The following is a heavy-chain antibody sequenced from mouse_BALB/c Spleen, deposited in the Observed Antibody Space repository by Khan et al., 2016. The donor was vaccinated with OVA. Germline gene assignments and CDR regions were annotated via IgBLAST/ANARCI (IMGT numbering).Heavy chain of an antibody. J-gene: IGHJ2*01. CDR3: AKVYGGDFDY. CDR2: ISYSGNT. D-gene: IGHD1-1*01. CDR1: GYSITTDYA. Sequence: EVQLQESGPGLVKPSQSLSLTCTVTGYSITTDYAWNWIRQFPGNKLEWMGYISYSGNTKYNPSLKSRIFITRATSKNQFFLQLKSVTTEDTARDYCAKVYGGDFDYWGQGTTLTVAS. V-gene: IGHV3-2*02.